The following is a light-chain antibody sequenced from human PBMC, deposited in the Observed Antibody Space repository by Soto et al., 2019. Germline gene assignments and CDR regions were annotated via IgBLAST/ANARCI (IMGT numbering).Light chain of an antibody. J-gene: IGKJ1*01. Sequence: ENVMTQSPGTLSLSPGERATLSCRASQSVSTNYVAWYQQKPGQAPRLLIYGASSRASGIPDRFRGSGSGTDFTLTISRLEPEDFAVNYCQQYANSHGTFGQGTKVDIK. V-gene: IGKV3-20*01. CDR2: GAS. CDR1: QSVSTNY. CDR3: QQYANSHGT.